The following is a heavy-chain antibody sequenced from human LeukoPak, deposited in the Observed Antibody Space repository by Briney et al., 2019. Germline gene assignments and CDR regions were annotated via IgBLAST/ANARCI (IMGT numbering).Heavy chain of an antibody. D-gene: IGHD6-13*01. CDR3: ARHGAAAAGQYYFDY. J-gene: IGHJ4*02. CDR1: GGSISSSSYY. CDR2: IYYSGST. V-gene: IGHV4-39*01. Sequence: IPSETLSLTCTVSGGSISSSSYYWGWIRQPPGKGLECIGSIYYSGSTYYNPSLKSRVTISVDTSKNQFSLKLSSVTAADTAVYHCARHGAAAAGQYYFDYWGQGTLVTVSS.